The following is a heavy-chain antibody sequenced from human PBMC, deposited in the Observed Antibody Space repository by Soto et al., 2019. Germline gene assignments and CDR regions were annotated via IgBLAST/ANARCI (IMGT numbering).Heavy chain of an antibody. CDR2: IWYDGSNK. Sequence: QVQLVESGGGVVQPGRSLRLSCAASGFTFSSYGMHWVRQAPGKGLEWVAVIWYDGSNKYYADSVKGRFTISRDNSKNTLYLKLNSRGGEDRAVYYCAREQEGRGREQDSGGRGPLDPVSS. J-gene: IGHJ4*02. V-gene: IGHV3-33*01. D-gene: IGHD1-1*01. CDR1: GFTFSSYG. CDR3: AREQEGRGREQDS.